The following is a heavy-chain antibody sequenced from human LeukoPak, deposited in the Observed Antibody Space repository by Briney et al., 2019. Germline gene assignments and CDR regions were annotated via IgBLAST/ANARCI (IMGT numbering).Heavy chain of an antibody. D-gene: IGHD5-18*01. V-gene: IGHV3-53*01. Sequence: PGGSLRLSCAASGFTFSSYAMSWVRQAPGKGLEWVSVIYSGGSTYYADSVKGRFTISRDNSKNTLYLQMNSLRAEDTAVYYCARGPSGYSYGHLDYWGQGTLVTVSS. CDR2: IYSGGST. J-gene: IGHJ4*02. CDR1: GFTFSSYA. CDR3: ARGPSGYSYGHLDY.